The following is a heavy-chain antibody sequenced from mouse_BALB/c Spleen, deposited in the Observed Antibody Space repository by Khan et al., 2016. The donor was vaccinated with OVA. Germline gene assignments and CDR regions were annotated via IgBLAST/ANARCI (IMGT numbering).Heavy chain of an antibody. CDR2: ISSDGSYT. Sequence: DVQLVESGGDLVKPGGSLRLSCAASGFTFSTYGMSWVRQPPDKRLEWVATISSDGSYTYYPASVKGRFTISRNNAENTLYLQMSSMKSEDTAIYYCASHLTGSFAYWGQGILVTVSA. CDR3: ASHLTGSFAY. J-gene: IGHJ3*01. CDR1: GFTFSTYG. V-gene: IGHV5-6*01. D-gene: IGHD4-1*01.